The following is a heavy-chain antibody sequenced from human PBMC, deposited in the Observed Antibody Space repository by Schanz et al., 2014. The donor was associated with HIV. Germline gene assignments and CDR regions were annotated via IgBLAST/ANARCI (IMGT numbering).Heavy chain of an antibody. J-gene: IGHJ4*02. D-gene: IGHD6-19*01. CDR3: ARILLSSSGWYGGDY. CDR2: VYSGGSS. Sequence: QVQLQESGPGLVKPSETLSLTCNVSGDSISNYYWTWIRQPAGRGLEWIGRVYSGGSSNYNPSRRSRVTMSADTSKNQFSLSRSSVTAADTAVYYCARILLSSSGWYGGDYWGQGTLVIVSS. CDR1: GDSISNYY. V-gene: IGHV4-4*07.